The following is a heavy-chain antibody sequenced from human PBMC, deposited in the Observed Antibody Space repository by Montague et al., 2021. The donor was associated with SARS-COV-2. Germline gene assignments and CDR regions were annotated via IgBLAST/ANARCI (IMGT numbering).Heavy chain of an antibody. J-gene: IGHJ4*02. Sequence: SETLSLTCTVSGGPISYYYWNWIRQPAGKGLEWIGRVYDSGRANSNPSLKSRATMAVDTSKSQLSLKLTSVTAADTALYYCARAVVAVPPVVDYWGRGTMVTVSS. V-gene: IGHV4-4*07. CDR3: ARAVVAVPPVVDY. CDR1: GGPISYYY. D-gene: IGHD2-21*01. CDR2: VYDSGRA.